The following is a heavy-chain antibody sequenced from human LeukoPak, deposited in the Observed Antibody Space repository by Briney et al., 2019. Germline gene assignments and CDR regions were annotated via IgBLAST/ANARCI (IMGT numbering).Heavy chain of an antibody. Sequence: GASVKVSCKASGYTFTSYYMHWVRQAPGQGLEGMGIINPSGGSTSYAQKFQGRVTMTRDMSTSTVYMELSSLRSEDTAVYYCAREKGGSYRYWYFDLWGRGTLVTVSS. V-gene: IGHV1-46*01. CDR3: AREKGGSYRYWYFDL. CDR2: INPSGGST. J-gene: IGHJ2*01. D-gene: IGHD1-26*01. CDR1: GYTFTSYY.